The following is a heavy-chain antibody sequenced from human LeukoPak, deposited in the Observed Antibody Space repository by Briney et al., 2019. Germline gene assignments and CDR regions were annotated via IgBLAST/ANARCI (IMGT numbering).Heavy chain of an antibody. Sequence: SETLSLTCAVYGGSFSGYYWSWLRQPPGKGLEWLGEINHSGSTNYNPSLKSRVTISVDTSKNQFSLNLSSVTAAAPAVYYCVRERVDTELLVDYCGDRTLVTVSS. J-gene: IGHJ4*01. D-gene: IGHD5-18*01. CDR1: GGSFSGYY. CDR2: INHSGST. CDR3: VRERVDTELLVDY. V-gene: IGHV4-34*01.